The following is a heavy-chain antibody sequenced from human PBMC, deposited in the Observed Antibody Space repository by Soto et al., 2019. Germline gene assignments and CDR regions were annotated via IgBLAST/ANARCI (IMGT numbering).Heavy chain of an antibody. CDR3: AKGLRGGYPGSRIFEY. CDR1: GFSFSTYA. Sequence: LRLSCAASGFSFSTYAMNWVRQAPGKGLEWVSVISDSGGDTKFADSVKGRFTMSRDNSKNMLYLQMTSLRAEDTAIYYCAKGLRGGYPGSRIFEYWGQGTPVTVS. CDR2: ISDSGGDT. V-gene: IGHV3-23*01. D-gene: IGHD3-10*01. J-gene: IGHJ4*02.